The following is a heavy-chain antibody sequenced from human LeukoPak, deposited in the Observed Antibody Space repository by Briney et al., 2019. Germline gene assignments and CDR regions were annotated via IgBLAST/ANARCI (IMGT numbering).Heavy chain of an antibody. CDR2: ISSNGDST. D-gene: IGHD3-22*01. CDR1: GFTFSIYA. V-gene: IGHV3-64D*09. J-gene: IGHJ4*02. CDR3: VPYYDSSGYYDY. Sequence: PGGSLRLSCSASGFTFSIYAMHWVRQAPGKGLEYVSAISSNGDSTYYADSVKGRFAISRDNSKNTLYLQMSSLRGEDTAVYYCVPYYDSSGYYDYWGQGTLVTVSS.